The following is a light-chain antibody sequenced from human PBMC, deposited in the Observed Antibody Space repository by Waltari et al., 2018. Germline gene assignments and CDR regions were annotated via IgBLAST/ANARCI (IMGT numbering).Light chain of an antibody. CDR3: HHYYIPPLT. Sequence: DIVLTQSPDSLAVSLGERATINCKSSQSLLSSFNSKTYIAWYQQKPGQPPKLLINSASARGSGVPERLSGSGSETDFTLTISSLQAEDVAVYYCHHYYIPPLTFGQGTRLEIK. V-gene: IGKV4-1*01. CDR1: QSLLSSFNSKTY. CDR2: SAS. J-gene: IGKJ5*01.